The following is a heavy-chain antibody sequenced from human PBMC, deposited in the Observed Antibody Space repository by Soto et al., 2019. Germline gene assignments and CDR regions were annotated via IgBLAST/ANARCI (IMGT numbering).Heavy chain of an antibody. CDR1: GGSFSGYY. CDR2: INHSGST. J-gene: IGHJ4*02. Sequence: QVQLQQWGAGLLKPSETLSLTCAVYGGSFSGYYWSWIRQPPGKGLEWMGGINHSGSTNYNPSLKSRVTISVDTSKNQFSLKLSSVTAADTAVYYCARGPGMTHHQTATVADDYWGQGTLVTVSS. CDR3: ARGPGMTHHQTATVADDY. V-gene: IGHV4-34*01. D-gene: IGHD5-18*01.